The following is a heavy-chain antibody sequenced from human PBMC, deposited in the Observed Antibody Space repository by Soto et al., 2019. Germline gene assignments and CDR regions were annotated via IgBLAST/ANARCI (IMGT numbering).Heavy chain of an antibody. CDR2: IYPGDSDT. CDR3: ARSNYDFWSGGSLDI. CDR1: GYSFTSYG. D-gene: IGHD3-3*01. V-gene: IGHV5-51*01. J-gene: IGHJ3*02. Sequence: XGCLKISCKGCGYSFTSYGIGWVRQMPGKGLEWMGIIYPGDSDTRYSPSFQGQVTISADKSISTAYLQWSSLKASDTAIYYCARSNYDFWSGGSLDIWGQGTMVTVSS.